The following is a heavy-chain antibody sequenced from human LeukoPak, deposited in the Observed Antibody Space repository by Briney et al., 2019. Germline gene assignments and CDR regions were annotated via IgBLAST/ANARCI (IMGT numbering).Heavy chain of an antibody. J-gene: IGHJ4*02. CDR1: GGSISSYY. CDR2: IYYSGST. V-gene: IGHV4-59*01. CDR3: ARGVVDSSEFDY. D-gene: IGHD2-2*01. Sequence: SETLSLTCTVSGGSISSYYWSWIRQPPGKGLEWIGYIYYSGSTNYNPSLKSRVTISVDTSKNQFSLKLSSVTAADTAVYYCARGVVDSSEFDYWGQGTLVTVSS.